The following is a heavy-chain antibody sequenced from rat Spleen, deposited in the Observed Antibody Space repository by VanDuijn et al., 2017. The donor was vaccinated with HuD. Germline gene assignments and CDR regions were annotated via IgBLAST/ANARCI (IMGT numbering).Heavy chain of an antibody. V-gene: IGHV5S13*01. CDR2: ISAGGADT. CDR1: GFTFNNYW. Sequence: EVQLVESDGGLVQPGRSLKLSCVASGFTFNNYWMTWIRQAPKKGLEWVASISAGGADTYYRDSVKGRFTISRDDAKNTQSLQMDSLRSEDTATYYCTIAFAYWGQGTLVTVSS. CDR3: TIAFAY. J-gene: IGHJ3*01.